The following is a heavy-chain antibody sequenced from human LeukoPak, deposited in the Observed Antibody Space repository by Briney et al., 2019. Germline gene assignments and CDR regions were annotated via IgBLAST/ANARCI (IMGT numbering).Heavy chain of an antibody. CDR2: INPNSGGT. CDR3: ARGRDIVVVPASFDP. Sequence: ASVKVSCKASGGTFSSYAISWVRQAPGQGLEWMGWINPNSGGTNYAQKFQGRVTMTRDTSISTAYMELSRLRSDDTAVYYCARGRDIVVVPASFDPWGQGTLVTVSS. D-gene: IGHD2-2*01. V-gene: IGHV1-2*02. CDR1: GGTFSSYA. J-gene: IGHJ5*02.